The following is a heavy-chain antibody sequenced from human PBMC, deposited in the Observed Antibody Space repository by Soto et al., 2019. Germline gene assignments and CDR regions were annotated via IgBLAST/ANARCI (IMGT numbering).Heavy chain of an antibody. D-gene: IGHD2-15*01. Sequence: QVQLQESGPGLVKPSQTLSLTCTVSGVSISSGGHYWSWIRQTPGKGLEWVGYIQVSGDTFYNPSLEGRVSMSVDASKTQFSLNLSSVTAAATAVYYCLRDTSWSRPYWGQGTLVTVSS. CDR2: IQVSGDT. V-gene: IGHV4-30-4*01. J-gene: IGHJ4*02. CDR1: GVSISSGGHY. CDR3: LRDTSWSRPY.